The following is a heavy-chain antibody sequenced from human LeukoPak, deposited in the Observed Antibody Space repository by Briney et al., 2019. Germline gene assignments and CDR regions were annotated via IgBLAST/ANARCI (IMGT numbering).Heavy chain of an antibody. D-gene: IGHD3-22*01. CDR2: IYSSGST. J-gene: IGHJ4*02. CDR3: ARDPPPSYYYDSSGNSDY. V-gene: IGHV3-53*01. Sequence: GGSLRLSCAASGFIVSTNYMSWVRQAPGKGLEWVSLIYSSGSTDYADSVKGRFTISRDNSKNTLYLQMNSLRAEDTAVYYCARDPPPSYYYDSSGNSDYWGQGTLVTVSS. CDR1: GFIVSTNY.